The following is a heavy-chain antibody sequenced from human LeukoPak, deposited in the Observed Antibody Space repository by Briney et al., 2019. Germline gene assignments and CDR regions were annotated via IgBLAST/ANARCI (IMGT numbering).Heavy chain of an antibody. CDR2: IYYSGST. V-gene: IGHV4-39*01. Sequence: SETLSLTCAVSGDSISSGSSYWGWIRQPPGKGLEWIGGIYYSGSTYYNPSLKSRVTISVDTSKNQFSLKLRSVTAADTAVYYCARHVVESGAVTGLFDYWGQGTLVTVSS. J-gene: IGHJ4*02. D-gene: IGHD6-19*01. CDR3: ARHVVESGAVTGLFDY. CDR1: GDSISSGSSY.